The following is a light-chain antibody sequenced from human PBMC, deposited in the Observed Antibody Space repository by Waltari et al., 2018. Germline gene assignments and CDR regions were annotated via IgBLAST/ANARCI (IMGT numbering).Light chain of an antibody. CDR3: GTWDSSLSGAV. J-gene: IGLJ7*01. V-gene: IGLV1-51*02. CDR2: EDS. CDR1: RSNIGNNY. Sequence: QSVLTQPPSVSAATGQSVTLSCSGGRSNIGNNYVSWYRQFPGTAPKLLVYEDSARPSGIPGRFSGSKSGTSATLDITGLQAGDEADYYCGTWDSSLSGAVFGGGTHLTVL.